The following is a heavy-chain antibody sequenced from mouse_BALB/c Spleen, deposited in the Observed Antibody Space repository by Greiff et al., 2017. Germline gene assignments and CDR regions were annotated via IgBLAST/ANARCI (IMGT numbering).Heavy chain of an antibody. CDR2: INPYNDGT. D-gene: IGHD1-1*01. V-gene: IGHV1-14*01. J-gene: IGHJ4*01. CDR1: GYTFTSYV. Sequence: QLKQSGPELVKPGASVKMSCKASGYTFTSYVMHWVKQKPGQGLEWIGYINPYNDGTKYNEKFKGKATLTSDKSSSTAYMELSSLTSEDSAVYYCARGDYYGSSYDYAMDYWGQGTSVTVSS. CDR3: ARGDYYGSSYDYAMDY.